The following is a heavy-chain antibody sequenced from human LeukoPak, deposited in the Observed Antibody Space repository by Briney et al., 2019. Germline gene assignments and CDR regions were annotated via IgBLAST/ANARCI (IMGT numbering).Heavy chain of an antibody. J-gene: IGHJ5*02. V-gene: IGHV4-4*07. CDR3: ARETVAIRNWFDP. Sequence: SETLSLTCTVSGGSLSSYYWSWLRQPAGKGLEWIGRIYTSGTTNYNPSLKSRVTMSVDTSKNQFSLKLSSVTAADTAVYYCARETVAIRNWFDPWGQGTLVTVSS. CDR2: IYTSGTT. CDR1: GGSLSSYY. D-gene: IGHD4-11*01.